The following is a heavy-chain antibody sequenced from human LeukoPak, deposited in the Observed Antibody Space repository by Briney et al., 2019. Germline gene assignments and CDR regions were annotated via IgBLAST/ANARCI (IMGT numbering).Heavy chain of an antibody. CDR1: GFTFSDYY. V-gene: IGHV3-11*01. Sequence: GGSLRLSCAASGFTFSDYYMSWIRQAPGKGLEWVSYINTGGSSIYYADSVKGRFTISRDNAKNSLYLQMNSLRADDMAVYYCARGHYGLDVWGQGTTVTVSS. J-gene: IGHJ6*02. CDR3: ARGHYGLDV. CDR2: INTGGSSI.